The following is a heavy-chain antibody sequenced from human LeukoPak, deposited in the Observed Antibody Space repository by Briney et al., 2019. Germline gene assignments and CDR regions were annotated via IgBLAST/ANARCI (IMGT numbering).Heavy chain of an antibody. CDR1: GVSISGSSYY. CDR2: IYETGST. CDR3: ARHSGSGYYFYFYTMDV. D-gene: IGHD2-15*01. J-gene: IGHJ6*01. V-gene: IGHV4-39*01. Sequence: SETLSLTCTVSGVSISGSSYYWGWIRQPPGKGLEWIGCIYETGSTYYKSSLKSRVTISVDTSKNQFSLKLSSVTAADTAVYYCARHSGSGYYFYFYTMDVWGQGATVTVSS.